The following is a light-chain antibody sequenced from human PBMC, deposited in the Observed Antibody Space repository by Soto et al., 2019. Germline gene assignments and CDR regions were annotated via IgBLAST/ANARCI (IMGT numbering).Light chain of an antibody. V-gene: IGKV1-39*01. CDR1: QTIARY. CDR2: AAS. CDR3: QQSYNAPFN. Sequence: DIQMTQSPSPLSASVGDRITITCRASQTIARYLNWFQQKSGQPPKLLVYAASTLRHGVPSRFSASGSGSDFTLTINSLQPEDLATYYCQQSYNAPFNFGPGTKVDNK. J-gene: IGKJ3*01.